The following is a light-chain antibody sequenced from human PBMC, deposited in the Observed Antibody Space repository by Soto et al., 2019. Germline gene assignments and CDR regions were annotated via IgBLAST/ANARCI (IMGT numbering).Light chain of an antibody. CDR1: SSNIGSNV. J-gene: IGLJ3*02. CDR3: EAWDVSLNAWV. Sequence: QSVLTRPPSASGTPGQRVTISCSGSSSNIGSNVVNWYQQLPGTAPKLLIYRNDQRPSAFPDRFSGSKSGTSASQAISGLQSEDEADYYCEAWDVSLNAWVFGGGTKLTVL. CDR2: RND. V-gene: IGLV1-44*01.